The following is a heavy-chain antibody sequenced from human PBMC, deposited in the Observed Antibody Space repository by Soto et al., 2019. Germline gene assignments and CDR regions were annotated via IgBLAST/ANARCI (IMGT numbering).Heavy chain of an antibody. CDR2: IGTAGDT. Sequence: GGSLRLSCAASGFTFSSYDMHWVRQATGKGLEWVSAIGTAGDTYYPGSVKGRFTISRENAKNSLYLQMNSLRAGDTAVYYCARGGYYGSGSYTFDYWGQGTLVTVSS. J-gene: IGHJ4*02. CDR1: GFTFSSYD. D-gene: IGHD3-10*01. CDR3: ARGGYYGSGSYTFDY. V-gene: IGHV3-13*01.